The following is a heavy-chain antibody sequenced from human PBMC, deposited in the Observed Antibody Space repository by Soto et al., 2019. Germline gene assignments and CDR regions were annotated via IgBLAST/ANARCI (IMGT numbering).Heavy chain of an antibody. D-gene: IGHD5-12*01. CDR2: ISAYNGNT. Sequence: ASVKVSCKASGYTFTNYAIHWVRQAPGQNLEWMGWISAYNGNTKYAQKLQGRVTMTTDTSTSTAYMELRSLRSDDTAVYYCARQLPSGYDSPYFDYWGQGTLVTVSS. V-gene: IGHV1-18*01. CDR3: ARQLPSGYDSPYFDY. J-gene: IGHJ4*02. CDR1: GYTFTNYA.